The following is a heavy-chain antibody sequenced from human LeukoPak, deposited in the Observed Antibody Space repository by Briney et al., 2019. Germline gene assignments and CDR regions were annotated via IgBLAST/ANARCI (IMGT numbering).Heavy chain of an antibody. CDR1: GGSISSGSYF. CDR2: IYTSGST. D-gene: IGHD1-26*01. V-gene: IGHV4-61*02. CDR3: ARVVGAMSFDY. J-gene: IGHJ4*02. Sequence: SETLSLTCTVPGGSISSGSYFWSWIRQPAGKGLEWIGRIYTSGSTNYNPSLKSRVTISVDTSKNQFSLKLSSVTAADTAVYYCARVVGAMSFDYWGQGTLVTDSS.